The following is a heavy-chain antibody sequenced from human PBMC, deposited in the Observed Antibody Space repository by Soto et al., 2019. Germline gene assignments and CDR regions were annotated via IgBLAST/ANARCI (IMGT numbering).Heavy chain of an antibody. J-gene: IGHJ6*02. CDR3: ARHHFYDSSGYYHYYYGMDV. Sequence: SETLSLTCTVSGGSISSSSYYWGWIRQPPGKGLEWIGSIYYSGSTYYNPSLKSRVTISVDTSKNQFSLKLSSVTAADTAVYYCARHHFYDSSGYYHYYYGMDVWGQGTTVTVSS. CDR2: IYYSGST. CDR1: GGSISSSSYY. D-gene: IGHD3-22*01. V-gene: IGHV4-39*01.